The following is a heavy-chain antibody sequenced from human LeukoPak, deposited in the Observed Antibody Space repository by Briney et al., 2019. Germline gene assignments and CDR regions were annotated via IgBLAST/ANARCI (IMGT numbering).Heavy chain of an antibody. CDR2: MWYDGSYQ. D-gene: IGHD3-10*02. Sequence: GGSLRLSCAASGFTFKRYGMQWVRQAPGKGLEWVAVMWYDGSYQSYADSLKGRFTISRDNFKDTLYLQMNSLRVEDTGVYYCARETMYALDIWGQGTMVTVSS. CDR3: ARETMYALDI. J-gene: IGHJ3*02. V-gene: IGHV3-33*01. CDR1: GFTFKRYG.